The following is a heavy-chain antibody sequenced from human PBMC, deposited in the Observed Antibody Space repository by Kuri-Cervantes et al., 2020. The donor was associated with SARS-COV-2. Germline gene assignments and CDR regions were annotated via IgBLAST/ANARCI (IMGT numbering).Heavy chain of an antibody. CDR1: GYSFTSYW. J-gene: IGHJ6*02. CDR2: IYPGDSDT. Sequence: GESLKISCKGSGYSFTSYWIGWVRQMPGKGLEWMGIIYPGDSDTRYNPSFQGQVTISADKSISTAYLQWSSLKASDTAMYYCARLPCGTIFGSGGSCYSSTNYYYYGMDVWGQGTTVTVSS. V-gene: IGHV5-51*01. CDR3: ARLPCGTIFGSGGSCYSSTNYYYYGMDV. D-gene: IGHD2-15*01.